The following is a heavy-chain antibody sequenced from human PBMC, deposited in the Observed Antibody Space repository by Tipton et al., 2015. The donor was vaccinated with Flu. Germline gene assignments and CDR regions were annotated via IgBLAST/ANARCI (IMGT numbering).Heavy chain of an antibody. Sequence: GSLRLSCAASGFTFSRYSMTWVRQPPGKGLEWVSTITGSGGRTYYADSVKGRFTVSRDYSENTLYLQMNSLRAEDTAVYYCASASGPWGQGTLVTVSS. CDR2: ITGSGGRT. CDR1: GFTFSRYS. D-gene: IGHD3-10*01. CDR3: ASASGP. J-gene: IGHJ5*02. V-gene: IGHV3-23*01.